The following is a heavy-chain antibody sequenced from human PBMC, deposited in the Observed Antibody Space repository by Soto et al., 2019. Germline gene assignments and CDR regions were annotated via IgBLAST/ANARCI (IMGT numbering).Heavy chain of an antibody. J-gene: IGHJ4*02. CDR2: ISAYNGNT. CDR1: GYTFTSYG. CDR3: ARPGYYYDSSGYYRHSYYFDY. Sequence: ASVKVSCKASGYTFTSYGISWARQAPGQGLEWMGWISAYNGNTNYAQKLQGRVTMTTDTSTSTAYMELRSLRSDDTAVYYCARPGYYYDSSGYYRHSYYFDYWGQGTLVTVSS. D-gene: IGHD3-22*01. V-gene: IGHV1-18*04.